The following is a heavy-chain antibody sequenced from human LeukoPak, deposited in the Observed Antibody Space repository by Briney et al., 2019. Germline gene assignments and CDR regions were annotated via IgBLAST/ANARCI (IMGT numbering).Heavy chain of an antibody. J-gene: IGHJ6*03. V-gene: IGHV1-46*01. Sequence: ASVKVSCKASGYTFTSYGISWVRQAPGQGLEWMGIINPSGGSTSYAQKFQGRVTMTRDMSTSTVYMELSSLRSEDTAVYYCARVGDSTVTTSGYYYYYMDVWGKGTTVTVSS. CDR2: INPSGGST. D-gene: IGHD4-11*01. CDR3: ARVGDSTVTTSGYYYYYMDV. CDR1: GYTFTSYG.